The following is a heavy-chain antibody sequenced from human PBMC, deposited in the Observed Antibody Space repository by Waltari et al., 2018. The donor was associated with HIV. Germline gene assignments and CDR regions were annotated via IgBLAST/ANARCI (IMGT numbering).Heavy chain of an antibody. Sequence: QVQLQQWGAGLLKPSETLSLTCAVYGGSFSGYYWSWIRQPPGKGLEWIGEINHSGSTNHNPSLKSRVTISVDTSKNQFSLKLSSVTAADTAVYYCARVGCSSTSCYLLYYYYYGMDVWGQGTTVTVSS. CDR2: INHSGST. J-gene: IGHJ6*02. D-gene: IGHD2-2*01. CDR1: GGSFSGYY. V-gene: IGHV4-34*01. CDR3: ARVGCSSTSCYLLYYYYYGMDV.